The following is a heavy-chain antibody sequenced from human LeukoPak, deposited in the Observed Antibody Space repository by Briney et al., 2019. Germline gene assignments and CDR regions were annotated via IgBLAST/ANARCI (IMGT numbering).Heavy chain of an antibody. D-gene: IGHD3-22*01. CDR1: GFTFDDYG. J-gene: IGHJ4*02. CDR2: ISGSGGNT. CDR3: AKENWVYNWKYDSSGSGINY. V-gene: IGHV3-23*01. Sequence: PGGSLRLSCAASGFTFDDYGMSWVRQAPGKGLEWVSVISGSGGNTYYADSVKGRFTISRDNSKDTLYLQTNSLRAEDTAVYYCAKENWVYNWKYDSSGSGINYWGQGTRVTVSS.